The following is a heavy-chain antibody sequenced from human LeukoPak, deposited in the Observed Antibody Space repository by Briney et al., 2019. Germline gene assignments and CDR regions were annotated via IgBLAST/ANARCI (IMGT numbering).Heavy chain of an antibody. D-gene: IGHD3-10*01. CDR3: TTAPRGLGGVDY. CDR2: IKSKTDGGTT. CDR1: GFTFSNAW. J-gene: IGHJ4*02. Sequence: PGGSLRLSCAASGFTFSNAWMSWVRQAPGKGLEWVGRIKSKTDGGTTDYAAPVKGRFTISRDDPKNTLYLQMNSLKTEDTAVYYCTTAPRGLGGVDYWGQGTLVTVSS. V-gene: IGHV3-15*01.